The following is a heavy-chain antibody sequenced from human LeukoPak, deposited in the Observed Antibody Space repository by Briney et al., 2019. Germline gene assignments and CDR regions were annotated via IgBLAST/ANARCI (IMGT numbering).Heavy chain of an antibody. CDR3: ARGVVGGAVAGFDY. V-gene: IGHV4-34*01. Sequence: SETLSLTCAVYGGSFSGYYWSWLRQPPGKGLEGIGEINHSGSTNYNPSLTSRVTISVDTSTNQFSLKLSSVTAADTAVYYCARGVVGGAVAGFDYWGQGTLVTVSS. J-gene: IGHJ4*02. CDR2: INHSGST. D-gene: IGHD6-19*01. CDR1: GGSFSGYY.